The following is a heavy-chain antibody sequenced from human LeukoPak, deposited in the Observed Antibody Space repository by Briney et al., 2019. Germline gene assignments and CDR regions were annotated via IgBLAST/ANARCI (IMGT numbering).Heavy chain of an antibody. D-gene: IGHD5-18*01. CDR1: GYTFTTYG. V-gene: IGHV1-18*01. CDR2: INPYNGDT. J-gene: IGHJ6*02. Sequence: ASVKVSCKASGYTFTTYGISWVRQAPGQGLEWMGWINPYNGDTNYAQKLQGRVTMTTDTSTSTAYMELRSLRSDDTAVYYCARVIHWDPVMARGRGMDAWGQGTTVTVSS. CDR3: ARVIHWDPVMARGRGMDA.